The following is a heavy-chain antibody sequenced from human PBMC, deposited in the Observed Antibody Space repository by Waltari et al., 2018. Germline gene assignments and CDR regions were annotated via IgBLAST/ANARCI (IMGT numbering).Heavy chain of an antibody. J-gene: IGHJ4*02. CDR1: GFIFSNYW. CDR3: ATSRAAAGND. V-gene: IGHV3-7*01. Sequence: EVQLLESGGGLVQPGGSLRLSCAASGFIFSNYWMSWVRQAPGKGVEWLANIKDDGSAKYYVESVRGRFTISRDNAENSLYLQMSSLRADDTAVYYCATSRAAAGNDWGQGTLVSVSS. D-gene: IGHD6-13*01. CDR2: IKDDGSAK.